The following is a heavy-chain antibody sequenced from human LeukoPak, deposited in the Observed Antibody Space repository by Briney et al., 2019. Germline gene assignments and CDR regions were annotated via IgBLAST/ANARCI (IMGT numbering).Heavy chain of an antibody. CDR2: ITTTGGST. Sequence: PGGSLRLSCAASGFTSSSYAMTWGRHAPGKGLEWVSTITTTGGSTYYADSVKGRFTISRDNSKNTLYLQMNSLRAEDTAVYYCSKSSGFHDYWGQGTLVTVSS. V-gene: IGHV3-23*01. D-gene: IGHD3-10*01. J-gene: IGHJ4*02. CDR1: GFTSSSYA. CDR3: SKSSGFHDY.